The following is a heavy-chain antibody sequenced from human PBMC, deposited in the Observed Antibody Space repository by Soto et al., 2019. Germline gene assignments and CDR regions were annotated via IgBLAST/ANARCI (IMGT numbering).Heavy chain of an antibody. CDR2: IYVTGAV. D-gene: IGHD2-21*01. CDR1: GAALNSGNYY. CDR3: ARLRIATNNYKWFDP. V-gene: IGHV4-31*03. Sequence: SETLSLTCSVSGAALNSGNYYWSWIRQVPGKGLEWIGHIYVTGAVDYNPSLGDRITISQDTSERQFSLNLRLVTAADTAVYYCARLRIATNNYKWFDPWGQGTLVTAPQ. J-gene: IGHJ5*02.